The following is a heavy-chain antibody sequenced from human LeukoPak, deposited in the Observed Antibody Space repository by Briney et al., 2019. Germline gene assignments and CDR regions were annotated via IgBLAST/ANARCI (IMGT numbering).Heavy chain of an antibody. V-gene: IGHV3-53*01. D-gene: IGHD4-17*01. CDR3: ARSHVGTNFGDYYYYGLGV. J-gene: IGHJ6*02. CDR2: IYSGGTT. Sequence: GGSLRLSCAASGFIVSNNYMNWVRQAPGKGLEWVSVIYSGGTTYYADSVKGRFTISRDNSKNTLYLHMNSLRAEDTAVYYCARSHVGTNFGDYYYYGLGVWGQGTTVTVSS. CDR1: GFIVSNNY.